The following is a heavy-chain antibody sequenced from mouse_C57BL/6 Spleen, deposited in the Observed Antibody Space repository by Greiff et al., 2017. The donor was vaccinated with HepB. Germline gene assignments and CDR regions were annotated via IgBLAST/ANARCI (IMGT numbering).Heavy chain of an antibody. Sequence: EVKLVESGEGLVKPGGSLKLSCAASGFTFSSYAMSWVRQTPEKRLEWVAYISSGGDYIYYADTVKGRFTISRDNARNTLYLQMSSLKSEDTAMYYSTRDYGSSGYYAMDYWGQGTSVTVSS. V-gene: IGHV5-9-1*02. J-gene: IGHJ4*01. CDR1: GFTFSSYA. D-gene: IGHD1-1*01. CDR2: ISSGGDYI. CDR3: TRDYGSSGYYAMDY.